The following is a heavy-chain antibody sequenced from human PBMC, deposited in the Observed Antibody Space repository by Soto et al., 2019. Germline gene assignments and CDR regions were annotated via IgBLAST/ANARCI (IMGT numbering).Heavy chain of an antibody. CDR2: VSAGGDMT. V-gene: IGHV3-23*01. CDR1: GFTFSSYA. D-gene: IGHD3-10*01. CDR3: ARGDRGGSGSPASYYYSGLDV. Sequence: DVQLLESGGHVVQPGGSLRLSCAASGFTFSSYAMSWVRQAPGKGLEWVSSVSAGGDMTYYSDSVKGRFTISRDNSNDALFLQMNRLRIEDTALYYCARGDRGGSGSPASYYYSGLDVWGQGTTVTVS. J-gene: IGHJ6*02.